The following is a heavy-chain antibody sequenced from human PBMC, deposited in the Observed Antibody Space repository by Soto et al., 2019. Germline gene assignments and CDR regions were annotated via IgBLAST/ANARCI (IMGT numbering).Heavy chain of an antibody. Sequence: SETLSLTCTVFGGSVSSGSCYWSWIRQPPGKGLEWIGYIYYSGSTNYNPSLKSRVTISVDTSKNQFSLKLSSVTAADTAVYYCARGIEGCYGGRYYYGRDVGGKGTTFTVSS. D-gene: IGHD6-19*01. J-gene: IGHJ6*04. CDR2: IYYSGST. V-gene: IGHV4-61*01. CDR3: ARGIEGCYGGRYYYGRDV. CDR1: GGSVSSGSCY.